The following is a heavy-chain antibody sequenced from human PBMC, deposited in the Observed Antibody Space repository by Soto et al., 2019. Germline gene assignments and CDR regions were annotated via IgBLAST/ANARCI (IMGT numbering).Heavy chain of an antibody. Sequence: QVQLVQSGAEVKKPGSSVKVSCKASGGTFSNYAISWVRQAPGQGLEWMGGIIPNFGTTNYAQKFQGRVTITADESTSTAYMEMSSLRSEDTAVYYCARDAMVGVVIRGIDYYSGMDVWGQGTTVTVS. J-gene: IGHJ6*02. CDR3: ARDAMVGVVIRGIDYYSGMDV. CDR2: IIPNFGTT. V-gene: IGHV1-69*01. D-gene: IGHD3-3*01. CDR1: GGTFSNYA.